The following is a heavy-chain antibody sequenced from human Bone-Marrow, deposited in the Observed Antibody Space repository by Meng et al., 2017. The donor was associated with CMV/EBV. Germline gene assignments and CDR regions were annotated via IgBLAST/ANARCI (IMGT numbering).Heavy chain of an antibody. CDR1: GYTFTSYY. Sequence: ASVKVSCKASGYTFTSYYMHWVRQAPGQGREWMGIINPSGGSTSYAQKFQGRVTMTRDTSTSTVYMELSSLRSEDTAVYYCARAGVAVAGNYDYGMAVWGQGTTVTVSS. J-gene: IGHJ6*02. V-gene: IGHV1-46*01. D-gene: IGHD6-19*01. CDR3: ARAGVAVAGNYDYGMAV. CDR2: INPSGGST.